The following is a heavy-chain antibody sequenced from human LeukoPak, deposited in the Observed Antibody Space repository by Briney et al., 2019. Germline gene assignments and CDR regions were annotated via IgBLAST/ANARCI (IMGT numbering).Heavy chain of an antibody. CDR3: ARDSTMIVVVPFDY. J-gene: IGHJ4*02. D-gene: IGHD3-22*01. V-gene: IGHV3-21*01. CDR1: GFTFSSYS. Sequence: GGSLRLSCAASGFTFSSYSMNWVRQAPGKGLEWVSSISTSSSYIYYADSVKGRFTISRDNAKKSLYLQMNSLRGDDTAVYYCARDSTMIVVVPFDYWGQGTLVTVSS. CDR2: ISTSSSYI.